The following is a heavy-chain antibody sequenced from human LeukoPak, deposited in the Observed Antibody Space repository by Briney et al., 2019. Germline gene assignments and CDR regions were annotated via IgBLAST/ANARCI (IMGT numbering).Heavy chain of an antibody. CDR2: INPSGGST. CDR3: ARAHRFLEWPSQLIAFDY. Sequence: GASVKVSCKASGYTFTSYYMHWVRQAPGQGLEWMGIINPSGGSTSYAQKFQGRVTMTRDTSTSTVYMELSSLRSEDTAVYYCARAHRFLEWPSQLIAFDYWGQGTLVTVSS. V-gene: IGHV1-46*01. J-gene: IGHJ4*02. D-gene: IGHD3-3*01. CDR1: GYTFTSYY.